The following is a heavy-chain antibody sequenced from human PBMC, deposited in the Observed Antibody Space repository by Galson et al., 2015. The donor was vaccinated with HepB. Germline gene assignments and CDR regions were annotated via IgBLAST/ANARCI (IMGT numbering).Heavy chain of an antibody. CDR1: GYSFTSYW. J-gene: IGHJ3*02. CDR3: ARLDTIQLWYAFAI. V-gene: IGHV5-10-1*01. D-gene: IGHD5-18*01. Sequence: QSGAEVKKPGESLRISCKGSGYSFTSYWISWVRQMPGKGLEWMGRIDPSDSYTNYSPSLQGHVTISADKSSRRAYLQWSSLKASDTAMYYCARLDTIQLWYAFAIWGQGTMVTVSS. CDR2: IDPSDSYT.